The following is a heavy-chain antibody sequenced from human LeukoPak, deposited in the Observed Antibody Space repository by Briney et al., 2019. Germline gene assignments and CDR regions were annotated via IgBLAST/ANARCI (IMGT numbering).Heavy chain of an antibody. CDR1: GFTFSDYW. CDR2: IKQDGSDK. Sequence: GGSLRLSCAASGFTFSDYWMSWVRQAPGKGLEWVAYIKQDGSDKYYVDSVKGRFTISKDNAKNSLYLQMNSLRDEDTAVYYCARDDYYDSGGYYTRGIDYWGQGTLVTVSS. D-gene: IGHD3-22*01. V-gene: IGHV3-7*03. J-gene: IGHJ4*02. CDR3: ARDDYYDSGGYYTRGIDY.